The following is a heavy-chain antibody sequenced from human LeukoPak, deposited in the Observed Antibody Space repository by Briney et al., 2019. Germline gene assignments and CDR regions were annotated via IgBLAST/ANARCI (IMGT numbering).Heavy chain of an antibody. J-gene: IGHJ4*02. CDR2: INHSGST. CDR3: ARGRSSGWYGVDYYFDY. V-gene: IGHV4-34*01. D-gene: IGHD6-19*01. Sequence: SETLSLTCAVYGGSFSGYYWSWIRQPPGKGLEWIGEINHSGSTNYNPPLKSRVTISVDTSKNQFSLKLSSVTAADTAVYYCARGRSSGWYGVDYYFDYWGQGTLVTVSS. CDR1: GGSFSGYY.